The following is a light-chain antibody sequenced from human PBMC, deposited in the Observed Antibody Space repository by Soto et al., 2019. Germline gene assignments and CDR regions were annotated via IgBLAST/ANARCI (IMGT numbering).Light chain of an antibody. V-gene: IGLV2-14*01. CDR3: SSYTTSGTPV. J-gene: IGLJ3*02. CDR1: SSNVGGYNY. CDR2: EVT. Sequence: QSALTQPASVSRSPGQSITISCTGTSSNVGGYNYLSWYQQHPGKAPKVMIYEVTNRPSGVSNRFSGSKSGNTASLTISGLQAEDEADYFCSSYTTSGTPVFGGGTKLTV.